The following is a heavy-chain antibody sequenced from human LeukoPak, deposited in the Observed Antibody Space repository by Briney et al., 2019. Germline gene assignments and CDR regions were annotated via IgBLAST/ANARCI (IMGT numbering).Heavy chain of an antibody. CDR1: GFTFSTYW. D-gene: IGHD1-14*01. J-gene: IGHJ4*02. Sequence: GGSLRLSCAASGFTFSTYWMHWVRQAPGKRLVWVSRINSDGSSTNYADSVKGRFTISRDNAKNTLYLQMNSLRAEDTAVYYCASVPSTTLFDYWGQGTLVTVSS. CDR2: INSDGSST. V-gene: IGHV3-74*01. CDR3: ASVPSTTLFDY.